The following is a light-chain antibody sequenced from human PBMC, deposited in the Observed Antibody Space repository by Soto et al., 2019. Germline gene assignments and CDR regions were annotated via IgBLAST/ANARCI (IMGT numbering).Light chain of an antibody. Sequence: EIVMTQSPVALSASPGESAALSCRASQSVGRDFAWYQQRPGQAPRVLIYGTSPMATGVPARFSGSGSGTAFTLTISSLQSEDFAVSYRQQYNKWPYTFGQGTRLEIK. CDR1: QSVGRD. CDR3: QQYNKWPYT. J-gene: IGKJ2*01. CDR2: GTS. V-gene: IGKV3-15*01.